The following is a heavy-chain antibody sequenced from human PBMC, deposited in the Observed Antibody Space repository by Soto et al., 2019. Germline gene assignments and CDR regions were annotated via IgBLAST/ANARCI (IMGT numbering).Heavy chain of an antibody. CDR1: GYTFTSYD. V-gene: IGHV1-8*01. CDR2: MNPNSGNT. Sequence: ASLKVSCKASGYTFTSYDINWVRQATGQGLEWMGWMNPNSGNTGYAQKFQGRVTMTRNTSISTAYMELSSLRSEDTAVYYCARFNRYQLPFHWFDPWGEGPLDTVSS. CDR3: ARFNRYQLPFHWFDP. J-gene: IGHJ5*02. D-gene: IGHD2-2*01.